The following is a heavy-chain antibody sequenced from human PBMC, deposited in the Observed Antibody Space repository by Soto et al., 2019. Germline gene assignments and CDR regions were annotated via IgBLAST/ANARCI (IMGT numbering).Heavy chain of an antibody. Sequence: ASVKVSCKASGYTFTSYGISWVRQAPGQGLEWMGWISAYHGNTNYAHKLQVRVTMTTDTSTSTAYMELRSLRSDDTAVYYCARTPAYDFWSGYYTGPFDYWGQGTLVTVSS. V-gene: IGHV1-18*01. CDR2: ISAYHGNT. D-gene: IGHD3-3*01. CDR3: ARTPAYDFWSGYYTGPFDY. CDR1: GYTFTSYG. J-gene: IGHJ4*02.